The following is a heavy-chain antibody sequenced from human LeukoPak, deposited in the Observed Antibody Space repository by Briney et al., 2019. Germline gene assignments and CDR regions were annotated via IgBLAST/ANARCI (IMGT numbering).Heavy chain of an antibody. CDR3: AKPYSSSWAAAFDI. J-gene: IGHJ3*02. CDR2: IRYDGSNK. D-gene: IGHD6-13*01. Sequence: PGGSLRLSCAASGFTFSSYGMHWVRQAPGKGLEWVAFIRYDGSNKYYADSVKGRFTISRDNSKNTLYLQVNSLRAEDTAVYYRAKPYSSSWAAAFDIWGQGTMVTVSS. V-gene: IGHV3-30*02. CDR1: GFTFSSYG.